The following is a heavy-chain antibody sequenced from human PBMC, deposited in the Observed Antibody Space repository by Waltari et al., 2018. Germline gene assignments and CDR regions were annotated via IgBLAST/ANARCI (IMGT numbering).Heavy chain of an antibody. CDR2: IYYSGST. CDR3: ARVAAAFFDY. V-gene: IGHV4-59*08. CDR1: GGSISSDY. D-gene: IGHD2-2*01. J-gene: IGHJ4*02. Sequence: QVQLQESGPGLVKPSETLSLTCTVSGGSISSDYWSWIRQPPVKGLEWIGYIYYSGSTNYNPSLKSRVTISVDTSKNQFSLKLSSVTAADTAVYYCARVAAAFFDYWGQGTLVTVSS.